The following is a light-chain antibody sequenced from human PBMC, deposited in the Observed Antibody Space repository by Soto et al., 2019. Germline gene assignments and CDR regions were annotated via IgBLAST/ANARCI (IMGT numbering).Light chain of an antibody. Sequence: ENVLTQSPGTLSLSPGERATLSCRASQTVGTYLAWYQQKPGQAPRLLIYDASKRATGIPDRFSGSGSGTDFTLTISRLEPEDFALYYCQQYGTSPITFGQGTKLEIK. J-gene: IGKJ5*01. CDR1: QTVGTY. CDR3: QQYGTSPIT. CDR2: DAS. V-gene: IGKV3-20*01.